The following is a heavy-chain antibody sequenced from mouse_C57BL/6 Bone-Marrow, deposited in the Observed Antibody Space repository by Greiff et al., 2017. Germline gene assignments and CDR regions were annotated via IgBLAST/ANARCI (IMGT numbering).Heavy chain of an antibody. J-gene: IGHJ3*01. CDR2: IDPNSGGT. CDR3: ARSRDLSLAWFAY. V-gene: IGHV1-72*01. Sequence: QVQLQQPGAELVKPGASVKLSCKASGYTFTSYWMHWVKQRPGRGLEWNGRIDPNSGGTKYNEKFKSKATLTVDKPSSTAYMQLSILTSDDSAVYYCARSRDLSLAWFAYWGQGTLVTVSA. D-gene: IGHD1-1*01. CDR1: GYTFTSYW.